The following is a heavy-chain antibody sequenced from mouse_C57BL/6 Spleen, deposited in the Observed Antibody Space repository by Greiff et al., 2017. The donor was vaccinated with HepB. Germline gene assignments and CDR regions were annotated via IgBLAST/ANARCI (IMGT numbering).Heavy chain of an antibody. CDR3: ARDHDYAMDY. D-gene: IGHD2-3*01. J-gene: IGHJ4*01. CDR1: GFTFSDYY. V-gene: IGHV5-16*01. CDR2: INYDGSST. Sequence: EVQRVESEGGLVQPGSSMKLSCTASGFTFSDYYMAWVRQVPEKGLEWVANINYDGSSTYYLDSLKSRFIISRDNAKNILYLQMSSLKSEDTATYYCARDHDYAMDYWGQGTSVTVSS.